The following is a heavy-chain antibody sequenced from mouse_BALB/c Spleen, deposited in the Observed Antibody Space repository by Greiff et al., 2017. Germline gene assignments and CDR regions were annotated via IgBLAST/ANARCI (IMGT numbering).Heavy chain of an antibody. CDR3: ARSGRPHYAMDY. CDR1: GYTFTSYW. J-gene: IGHJ4*01. D-gene: IGHD1-2*01. Sequence: VQLQESGAELAKPGASVKMSCKASGYTFTSYWMHWVKQRPGQGLEWIGYINPSTGYTEYNQKFKDKATLTADKSSSTAYMQLSSLTSEDSAVYYCARSGRPHYAMDYWGQGTSVTVSS. CDR2: INPSTGYT. V-gene: IGHV1-7*01.